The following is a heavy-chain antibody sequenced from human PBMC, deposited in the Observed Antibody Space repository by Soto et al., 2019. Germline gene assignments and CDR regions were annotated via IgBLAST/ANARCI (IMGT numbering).Heavy chain of an antibody. V-gene: IGHV3-9*01. CDR3: AKDSESTREYDY. J-gene: IGHJ4*02. CDR2: ISWNSGSI. CDR1: GFTFDDYA. Sequence: EVQLVESGGGLVQPGRSLRLSCAASGFTFDDYAMHWVLQAPGKGLEWVPGISWNSGSIGYADSVKGRFTISSDNAKNSLDLQINSLRAEDTALYYCAKDSESTREYDYWGQGTLVTVSS.